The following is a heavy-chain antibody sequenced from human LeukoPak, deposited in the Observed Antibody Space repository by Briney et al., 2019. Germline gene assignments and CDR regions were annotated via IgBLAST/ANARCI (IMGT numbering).Heavy chain of an antibody. CDR2: IYTSGST. Sequence: PSETLSLTCTVSGGPISSGSYYWSWIRQPAGKGLEWIGRIYTSGSTNYNPSLKSRVTISVDTSKNQFSLKLSSVTAADTAVYYCARHYDPQPFDVFDIWGQGTMVTVSS. CDR1: GGPISSGSYY. V-gene: IGHV4-61*02. D-gene: IGHD3-3*01. J-gene: IGHJ3*02. CDR3: ARHYDPQPFDVFDI.